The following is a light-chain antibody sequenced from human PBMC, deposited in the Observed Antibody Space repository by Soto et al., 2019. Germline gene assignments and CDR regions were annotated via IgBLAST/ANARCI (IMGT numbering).Light chain of an antibody. Sequence: SYELTQPPSVSVSPGQTARITCSGDALPKQYAYWYQQKPGQAPVLVLYKDSERPSGIPERFSGSSSGTTVTLTISGVQAEDEADYYCQSADSSGTYALFGGGTKVTVL. CDR1: ALPKQY. CDR2: KDS. V-gene: IGLV3-25*03. J-gene: IGLJ2*01. CDR3: QSADSSGTYAL.